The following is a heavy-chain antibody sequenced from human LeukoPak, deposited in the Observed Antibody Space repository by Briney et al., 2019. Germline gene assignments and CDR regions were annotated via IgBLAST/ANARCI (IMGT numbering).Heavy chain of an antibody. CDR2: INPTGGST. CDR1: GYTFTSYY. Sequence: ASVKVSCKASGYTFTSYYMHWVRQAPGQGLEWMGLINPTGGSTGYAQKFQGRVTMTGDMSTSTDYMELSSLRSEDTAVYYCARDTDIVVVPAAIPSLYFDYWGQGTLVTVSS. J-gene: IGHJ4*02. D-gene: IGHD2-2*02. CDR3: ARDTDIVVVPAAIPSLYFDY. V-gene: IGHV1-46*01.